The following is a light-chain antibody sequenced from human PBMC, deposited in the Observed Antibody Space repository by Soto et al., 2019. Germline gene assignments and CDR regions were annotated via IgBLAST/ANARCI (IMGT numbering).Light chain of an antibody. CDR3: GTWDTSLCGYV. J-gene: IGLJ1*01. Sequence: QSVLTQPPSVSAAPGQKVTFSCSGSSFNIGNNDVSWYQQLPGTAPKLLIHETGKRPSGIPDRFSGSKSGTSATLDITGLQTGDEADYYCGTWDTSLCGYVFGAGTKVTVL. V-gene: IGLV1-51*01. CDR1: SFNIGNND. CDR2: ETG.